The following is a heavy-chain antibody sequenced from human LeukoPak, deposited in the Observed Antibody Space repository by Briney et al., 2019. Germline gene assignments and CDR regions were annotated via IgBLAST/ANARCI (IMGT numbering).Heavy chain of an antibody. Sequence: PSQTLSLTCTVSGGSISSSSYYWGWIRQPPGKGLEWIGRIYYSGSTYYDPSLKSRVTISVDTSKNQFSLKLCSVTAADTAVYTCARHSGYCSSISCNYFDYWGQGTLVTVSS. CDR1: GGSISSSSYY. D-gene: IGHD2-2*01. CDR2: IYYSGST. V-gene: IGHV4-39*01. J-gene: IGHJ4*02. CDR3: ARHSGYCSSISCNYFDY.